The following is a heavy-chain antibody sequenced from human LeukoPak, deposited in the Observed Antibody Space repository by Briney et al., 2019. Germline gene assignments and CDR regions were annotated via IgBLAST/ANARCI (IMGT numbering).Heavy chain of an antibody. Sequence: GGSLRLSCAASGFTFSHYSMNWVRQAPGKGLEWVSYISSSSSTIYYPDSLKGRFTISRDNAKNSLYLQMNSLRTEDTAVYYCAKDPRRYSRTGGYFDYWGQGTLVTVSS. CDR1: GFTFSHYS. CDR3: AKDPRRYSRTGGYFDY. J-gene: IGHJ4*02. CDR2: ISSSSSTI. D-gene: IGHD6-13*01. V-gene: IGHV3-48*01.